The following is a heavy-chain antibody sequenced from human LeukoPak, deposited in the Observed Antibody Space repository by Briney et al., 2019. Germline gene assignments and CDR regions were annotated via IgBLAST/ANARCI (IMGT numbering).Heavy chain of an antibody. CDR1: GYTFTGYY. J-gene: IGHJ6*03. D-gene: IGHD6-13*01. V-gene: IGHV1-2*02. CDR3: ARAVAAADYYYYYYMDV. Sequence: ASVKVSCKASGYTFTGYYMHWVRQAPGQGLEWMGWINPNSGGTNYAQKFQGRVTMTRDTSISTAYMELSRLRSDDTAVYYCARAVAAADYYYYYYMDVWGKGTTVAVSS. CDR2: INPNSGGT.